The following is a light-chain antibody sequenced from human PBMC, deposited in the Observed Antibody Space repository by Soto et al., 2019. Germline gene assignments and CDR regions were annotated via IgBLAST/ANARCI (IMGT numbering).Light chain of an antibody. J-gene: IGLJ2*01. CDR2: LHSDGSH. V-gene: IGLV4-69*02. CDR3: QTWGAGIQV. CDR1: SGHSSYA. Sequence: QSVVTQSPSASASLGASVKLTCTLSSGHSSYASAWHQQQPEKGPRYLMKLHSDGSHSKGDGIPDPFSGFSSGAERYLPMSSHQSTDEADYYCQTWGAGIQVFGGGTKLTVL.